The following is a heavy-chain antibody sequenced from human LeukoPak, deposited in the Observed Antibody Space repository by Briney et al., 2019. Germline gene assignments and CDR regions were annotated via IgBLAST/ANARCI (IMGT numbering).Heavy chain of an antibody. V-gene: IGHV1-69*04. J-gene: IGHJ4*02. D-gene: IGHD6-19*01. CDR2: IIPILGIA. Sequence: SVKVSCRASGGTFSSYAISWVRQAPGQGLEWMGRIIPILGIANYAQKFQGRVTITADKSTSTAYMEPSSLRSEDTAVYYCAREWNPAVAGSPLFDYWGQGTLVTVSS. CDR1: GGTFSSYA. CDR3: AREWNPAVAGSPLFDY.